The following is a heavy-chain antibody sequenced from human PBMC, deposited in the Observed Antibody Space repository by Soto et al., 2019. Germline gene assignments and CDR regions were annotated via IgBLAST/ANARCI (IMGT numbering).Heavy chain of an antibody. Sequence: LGESLKISCKASGYSFTSYWISWVRQMPWKGLEWMGRIDPSDSYTNYSPSFQGHVTISADKSISTAYLQWSSLKASDPAMYYCAIGPITMVRGVIIPPDYWGQGSLFTVSS. CDR3: AIGPITMVRGVIIPPDY. V-gene: IGHV5-10-1*01. D-gene: IGHD3-10*01. J-gene: IGHJ4*02. CDR1: GYSFTSYW. CDR2: IDPSDSYT.